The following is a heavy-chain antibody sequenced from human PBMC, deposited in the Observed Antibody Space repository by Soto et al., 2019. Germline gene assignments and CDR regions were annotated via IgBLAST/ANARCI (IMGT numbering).Heavy chain of an antibody. CDR2: IKSKTAGGTT. Sequence: EVQLVESGGGLVKHGGSLRLSCAASGFTFSNAWMSWVRQAPGKGLEWVGRIKSKTAGGTTDYAAPVKGRFTISRDDSKNTLYLQMNSLKTEDTAVYYCTTFAYWGQGTLVTVSS. CDR1: GFTFSNAW. V-gene: IGHV3-15*01. CDR3: TTFAY. J-gene: IGHJ4*02.